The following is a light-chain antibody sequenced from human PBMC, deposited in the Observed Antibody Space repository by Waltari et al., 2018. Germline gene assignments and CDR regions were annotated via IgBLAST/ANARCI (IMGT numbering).Light chain of an antibody. Sequence: EIVLTQSPGTLSLSPGERATLSCRASQSVRSSYLAWYQQKPAQAPRLVMYGASSRATGIPDRFSGSGSVTDFTLTIRRLEPEDFAVYYCQQYGSSLLTFGGGTKVEIK. J-gene: IGKJ4*01. V-gene: IGKV3-20*01. CDR1: QSVRSSY. CDR3: QQYGSSLLT. CDR2: GAS.